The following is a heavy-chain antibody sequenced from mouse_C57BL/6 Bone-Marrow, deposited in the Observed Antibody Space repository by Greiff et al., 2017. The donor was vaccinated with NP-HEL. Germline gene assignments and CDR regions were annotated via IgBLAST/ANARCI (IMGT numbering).Heavy chain of an antibody. J-gene: IGHJ1*03. CDR1: GYTFTSYW. D-gene: IGHD1-1*01. CDR2: IDPNSGGT. Sequence: QVQLQQPGAELVKPGASVKLSCKASGYTFTSYWMHWVKQRPGRGLEWIGRIDPNSGGTKYNEKFKDKATLTADKSSSTAYMQLSSLTYEDSAVYYCARGATVVAGYWYFDVWGTGTTVTVSS. V-gene: IGHV1-62-3*01. CDR3: ARGATVVAGYWYFDV.